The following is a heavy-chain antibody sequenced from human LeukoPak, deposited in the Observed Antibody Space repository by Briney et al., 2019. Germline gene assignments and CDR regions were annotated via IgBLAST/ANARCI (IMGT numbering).Heavy chain of an antibody. D-gene: IGHD3-10*01. CDR3: ATVRWITMVRGVLDDY. J-gene: IGHJ4*02. V-gene: IGHV3-21*01. CDR1: GFTFSSYS. Sequence: GGSLRLSCAASGFTFSSYSMNWVRQAPGKGLEWVSSISNSSSYIYYADSVKGRFTISRDNAKNSLYLQMNSLRAEDTAVYYCATVRWITMVRGVLDDYWGQGTLVTVSS. CDR2: ISNSSSYI.